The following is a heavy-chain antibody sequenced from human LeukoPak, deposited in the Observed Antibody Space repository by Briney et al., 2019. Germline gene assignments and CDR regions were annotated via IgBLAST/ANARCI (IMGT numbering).Heavy chain of an antibody. J-gene: IGHJ4*02. CDR1: GDSIISNTYC. CDR2: IYYSGST. V-gene: IGHV4-39*01. CDR3: ARRHGSASYVDY. D-gene: IGHD3-10*01. Sequence: SETLSLTCTVAGDSIISNTYCWDWIRQPPGKGLEWIGTIYYSGSTYHNPSLKSRVTISVDTSKNQFSLNLSSVTAADTALYYCARRHGSASYVDYWGPGTPVTVSS.